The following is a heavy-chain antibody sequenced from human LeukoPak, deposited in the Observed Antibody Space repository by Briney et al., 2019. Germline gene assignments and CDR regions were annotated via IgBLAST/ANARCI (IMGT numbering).Heavy chain of an antibody. V-gene: IGHV5-51*01. CDR2: IYPGDSDT. CDR3: ATAQTYYDILTGYYNYYFDH. Sequence: GESLKISCKGSGYSFTSYWIGWVRQMPGKGLEWMGIIYPGDSDTRYSPSFQGQVTISADKSISTAYLQWSSLKASDTAMYYCATAQTYYDILTGYYNYYFDHWGQGTLVTVSS. D-gene: IGHD3-9*01. J-gene: IGHJ4*02. CDR1: GYSFTSYW.